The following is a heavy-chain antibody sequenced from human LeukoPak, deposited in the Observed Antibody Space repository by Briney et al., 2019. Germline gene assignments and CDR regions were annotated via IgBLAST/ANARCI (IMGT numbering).Heavy chain of an antibody. CDR1: GGSINSGY. CDR2: LYPSGST. Sequence: TPSETLSLTCSVSGGSINSGYWSWVRQPPGKGLEWIGLLYPSGSTNYNPSLKSRVTISVDTSRTQFSLKLSSMTAADTAVYYCAGGHYPLEYWGQGTLVTVSS. CDR3: AGGHYPLEY. J-gene: IGHJ4*02. V-gene: IGHV4-59*01. D-gene: IGHD1-26*01.